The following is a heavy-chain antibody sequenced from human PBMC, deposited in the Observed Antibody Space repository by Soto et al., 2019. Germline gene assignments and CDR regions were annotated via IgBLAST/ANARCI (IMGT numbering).Heavy chain of an antibody. CDR2: ISSDGDTI. Sequence: EVHLIESGGGWVQPGTSLRVSCAASGFTFHEYAMHWVRQAPGKGLEWVSGISSDGDTIAYADSVQGRFTVFRDNAKNSLYLQMSSLRAEDTALYYCTKGGYDLIYYFGMDVWGQGTTVTVSS. V-gene: IGHV3-9*01. CDR3: TKGGYDLIYYFGMDV. CDR1: GFTFHEYA. D-gene: IGHD5-12*01. J-gene: IGHJ6*02.